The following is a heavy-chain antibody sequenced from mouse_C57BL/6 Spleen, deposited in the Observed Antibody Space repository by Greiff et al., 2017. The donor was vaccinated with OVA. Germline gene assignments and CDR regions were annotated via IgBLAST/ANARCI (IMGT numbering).Heavy chain of an antibody. CDR3: ALRLGDAMDY. D-gene: IGHD2-12*01. J-gene: IGHJ4*01. V-gene: IGHV1-42*01. Sequence: VQLQQSGPELVKPGASVKISCKASGYSFTGYYMNWVKQSPEKSLEWIGEINPSTGGTTYNQKFKAKATLTVDKSSSTAYMQLKSLTSEDSAVYYCALRLGDAMDYWGQGTSVTVSS. CDR2: INPSTGGT. CDR1: GYSFTGYY.